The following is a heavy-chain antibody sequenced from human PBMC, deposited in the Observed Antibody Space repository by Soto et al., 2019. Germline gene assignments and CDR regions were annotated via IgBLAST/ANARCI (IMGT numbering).Heavy chain of an antibody. CDR3: ARDLSGDSSGYSYGMDV. CDR1: GYTFTSYY. CDR2: INPSGGST. J-gene: IGHJ6*02. D-gene: IGHD3-22*01. V-gene: IGHV1-46*01. Sequence: QVQLVQSGAEVKKPGASVKVSCKASGYTFTSYYMHWVRQAPGQGLEWMGIINPSGGSTSYAQKFRGSGTMPRDTSASTGYMELSRLRSEDTAVYYCARDLSGDSSGYSYGMDVWGQGTTVTVSS.